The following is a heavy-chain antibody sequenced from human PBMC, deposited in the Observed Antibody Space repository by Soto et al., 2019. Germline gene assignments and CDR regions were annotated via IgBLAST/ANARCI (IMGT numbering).Heavy chain of an antibody. Sequence: QVQLVQSGAEEKKPGASVKVSCKASGYTFTSYAMHWVRQAPGQRLEWMGWINAGNGNTKYSQKFQGRVTITRDTYASTAYMELSRLRSEDTAVYYCGRAPGDLLTSIHYWGQGTLVTVSS. CDR2: INAGNGNT. CDR3: GRAPGDLLTSIHY. D-gene: IGHD1-26*01. CDR1: GYTFTSYA. J-gene: IGHJ4*02. V-gene: IGHV1-3*05.